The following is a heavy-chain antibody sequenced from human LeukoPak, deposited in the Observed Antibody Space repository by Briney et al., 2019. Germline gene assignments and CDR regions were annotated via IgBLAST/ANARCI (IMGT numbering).Heavy chain of an antibody. D-gene: IGHD6-13*01. V-gene: IGHV5-51*01. J-gene: IGHJ5*02. Sequence: GESLKISCKGSGYSFTSYWIGWVRQMPGKGLEWMGIIYTGDSDTRYSPSFQGQVTISADKSISTACLQWSSLKASDTAMYYCARRSAAGTRGDNWFDPWGQGTLVTVSS. CDR2: IYTGDSDT. CDR1: GYSFTSYW. CDR3: ARRSAAGTRGDNWFDP.